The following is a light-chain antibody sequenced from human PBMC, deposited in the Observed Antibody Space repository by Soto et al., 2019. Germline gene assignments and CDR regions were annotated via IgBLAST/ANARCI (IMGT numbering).Light chain of an antibody. J-gene: IGLJ2*01. Sequence: QSVLTQPPSVSGAPGQRGTISCTGGSSNIGAGYDVHWYQQLPGTAPRLLIYANNNRPSGVPDRFSGSKSGTSASLAITGLQAEDEADYYCQSYDSSPPVVFGGGTKLTVL. CDR1: SSNIGAGYD. CDR3: QSYDSSPPVV. CDR2: ANN. V-gene: IGLV1-40*01.